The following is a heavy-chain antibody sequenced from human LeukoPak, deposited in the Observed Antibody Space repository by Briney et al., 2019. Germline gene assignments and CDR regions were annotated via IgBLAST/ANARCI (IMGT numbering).Heavy chain of an antibody. Sequence: ASVKVSCKASGYTFTSYGISWVRQAPGQGLEWMGWISAYAQKFQGRVTMTTDTSTSTAYMELRSLRSDDTAVYYCARGFNYYDSSGYYEGFYFDYWGQGTLVTVSS. CDR2: ISAY. D-gene: IGHD3-22*01. J-gene: IGHJ4*02. V-gene: IGHV1-18*01. CDR3: ARGFNYYDSSGYYEGFYFDY. CDR1: GYTFTSYG.